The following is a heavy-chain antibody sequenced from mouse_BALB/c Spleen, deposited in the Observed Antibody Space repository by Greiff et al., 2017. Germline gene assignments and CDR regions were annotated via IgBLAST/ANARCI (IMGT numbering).Heavy chain of an antibody. D-gene: IGHD1-1*01. CDR3: ARDHYYGSSGAWFAY. V-gene: IGHV5-9-4*01. Sequence: EVKLMESGGGLVKPGGSLKLSCAASGFTFSSYAMSWVRQSPEKRLEWVAEISSGGSYTYYPDTVTGRFTISRDNAKNTLYLEMSSLRSEDTAMYYCARDHYYGSSGAWFAYWGQGTLVTVSA. CDR2: ISSGGSYT. J-gene: IGHJ3*01. CDR1: GFTFSSYA.